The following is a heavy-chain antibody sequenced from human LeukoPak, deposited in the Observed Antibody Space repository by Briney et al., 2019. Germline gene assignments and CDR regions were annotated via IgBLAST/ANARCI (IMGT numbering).Heavy chain of an antibody. J-gene: IGHJ4*02. V-gene: IGHV3-15*01. CDR3: TVPYDSSGYYDFDY. CDR2: IKSKTDGGTT. Sequence: GGSLRLSCAASGFTFSNAWMSWVRQAPGKGLEWVGRIKSKTDGGTTDYAAPVKGRFTISRDDSKNTLYLQMNSLKTEDTAVYYCTVPYDSSGYYDFDYWGQGTLVTVSS. CDR1: GFTFSNAW. D-gene: IGHD3-22*01.